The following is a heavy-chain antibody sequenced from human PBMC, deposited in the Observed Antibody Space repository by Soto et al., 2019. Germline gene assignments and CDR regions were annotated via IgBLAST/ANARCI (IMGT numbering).Heavy chain of an antibody. CDR3: ARHGDRYYGMDV. J-gene: IGHJ6*02. Sequence: TSETLSLTCAVSGGSISSGGYSWSWIRQPPGKGLEWIGYIYHSGSTYYNPSLKSPVTISVDTPKNLFSLKLSSVTAGETAVYYCARHGDRYYGMDVWGQGTTVTVSS. D-gene: IGHD7-27*01. CDR1: GGSISSGGYS. CDR2: IYHSGST. V-gene: IGHV4-30-2*03.